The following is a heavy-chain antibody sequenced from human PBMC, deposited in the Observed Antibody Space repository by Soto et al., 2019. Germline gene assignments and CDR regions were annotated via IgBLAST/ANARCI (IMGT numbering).Heavy chain of an antibody. CDR1: GFSFRTYS. CDR3: ASSYNWYEA. J-gene: IGHJ5*02. V-gene: IGHV3-21*06. D-gene: IGHD2-15*01. Sequence: SGGSLRLSCAASGFSFRTYSMNWVRQAPGRGLEWVSSITSNSNDRYYADSVRGRFTISRDNAKNSLYLQMNSLRPEDTAMYFCASSYNWYEAWGQGTLVTVSS. CDR2: ITSNSNDR.